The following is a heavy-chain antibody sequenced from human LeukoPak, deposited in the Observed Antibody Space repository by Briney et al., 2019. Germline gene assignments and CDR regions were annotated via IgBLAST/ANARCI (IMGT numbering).Heavy chain of an antibody. J-gene: IGHJ4*02. D-gene: IGHD3-10*01. CDR3: ARELFDFDY. V-gene: IGHV3-23*01. CDR1: GFTFSSYA. CDR2: ITGSGNST. Sequence: GGSLRLSCAASGFTFSSYAMSWVRQAPGKGLEWVSEITGSGNSTYYADSEKGRFTISRDNSKNTLYLQMNSLRAEDTAVYYCARELFDFDYWGQGTLVTVSS.